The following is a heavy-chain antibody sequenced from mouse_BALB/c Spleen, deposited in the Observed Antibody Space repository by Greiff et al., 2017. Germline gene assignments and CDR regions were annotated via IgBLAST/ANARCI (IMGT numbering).Heavy chain of an antibody. V-gene: IGHV3-2*02. D-gene: IGHD2-2*01. J-gene: IGHJ4*01. CDR2: ISYSGST. CDR3: ARLGGYGGFYYAMDY. Sequence: EVQGVESGPGLVKPSQSLSLTCTVTGYSITSDYAWNWVRQFPGNTLEWMGYISYSGSTSYNPSLKSRISITRDTSKNQFFLQLNSVTTEDTATYYCARLGGYGGFYYAMDYWGQGTSVTVSS. CDR1: GYSITSDYA.